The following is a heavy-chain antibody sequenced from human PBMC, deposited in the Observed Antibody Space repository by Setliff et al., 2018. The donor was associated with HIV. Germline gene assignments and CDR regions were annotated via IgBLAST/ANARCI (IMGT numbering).Heavy chain of an antibody. Sequence: ETLCLTCAASGFTFSSYSMNWVRQAPGKGLEWVSSISSSSSYIYYADSVEGRFTISRDNAKNSLYLQMNSLRAEDTAVYYCARGLIAAASFDYWGQGTLVTVSS. D-gene: IGHD6-13*01. CDR2: ISSSSSYI. CDR3: ARGLIAAASFDY. CDR1: GFTFSSYS. J-gene: IGHJ4*02. V-gene: IGHV3-21*01.